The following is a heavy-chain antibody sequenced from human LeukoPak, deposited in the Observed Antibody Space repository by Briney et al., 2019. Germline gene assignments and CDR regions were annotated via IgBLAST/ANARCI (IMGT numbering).Heavy chain of an antibody. CDR2: IYHSGST. CDR1: GYSISSGYY. J-gene: IGHJ6*03. CDR3: ARIYGSGSYSLYYYYYMDV. V-gene: IGHV4-38-2*01. D-gene: IGHD3-10*01. Sequence: SETLSLTCAVSGYSISSGYYWGWIRQPPGKGLEWIGSIYHSGSTYYNPSLKSRVTISVDTSKNQFSLKLSSVTAADTAVYYCARIYGSGSYSLYYYYYMDVWGKGTTVTVSS.